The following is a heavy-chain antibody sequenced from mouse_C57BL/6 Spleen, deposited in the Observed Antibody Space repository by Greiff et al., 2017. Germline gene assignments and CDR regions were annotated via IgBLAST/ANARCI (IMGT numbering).Heavy chain of an antibody. J-gene: IGHJ4*01. V-gene: IGHV5-15*01. Sequence: EVKVVESGGGLVQPGGSLKLSCAASGFTFSDYGMAWVRQAPRKGPEWVAFISNLAYSIYYADTVTGRFTIARENAKNTLYLEMSSLRSEDTAMYYCARRRDYDSYYYAMDYWGQGTSVTVSS. CDR3: ARRRDYDSYYYAMDY. CDR2: ISNLAYSI. D-gene: IGHD2-4*01. CDR1: GFTFSDYG.